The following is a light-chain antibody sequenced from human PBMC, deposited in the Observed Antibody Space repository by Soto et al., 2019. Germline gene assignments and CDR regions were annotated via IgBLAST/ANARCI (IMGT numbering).Light chain of an antibody. CDR1: QNINSW. Sequence: DIQMTQSPSTLSASVGDRVTITCRASQNINSWWAWYLQKPGKAPKLLMYKASLLESGVPSRFSGSGSGIECSLTITCLQPDDFGTYYCQQYNSNSRTFGQGTKVEIK. CDR2: KAS. CDR3: QQYNSNSRT. J-gene: IGKJ2*01. V-gene: IGKV1-5*03.